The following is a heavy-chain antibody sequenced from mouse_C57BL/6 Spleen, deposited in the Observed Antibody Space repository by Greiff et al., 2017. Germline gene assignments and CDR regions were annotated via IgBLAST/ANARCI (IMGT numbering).Heavy chain of an antibody. J-gene: IGHJ2*01. CDR3: ASNRITTDY. Sequence: QVHVKQSGAELARPGASVKMSCKASGYTFTSYTMHWVKQRPGQGLEWIGYINPSSGYTKYNQKFKDKATLTADKSSSTAYMQLSSLTSEDSAVYYCASNRITTDYWGQGTTLTVSS. CDR1: GYTFTSYT. D-gene: IGHD1-1*01. CDR2: INPSSGYT. V-gene: IGHV1-4*01.